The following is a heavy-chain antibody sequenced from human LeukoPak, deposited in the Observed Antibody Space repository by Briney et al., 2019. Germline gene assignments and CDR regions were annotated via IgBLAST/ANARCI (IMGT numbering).Heavy chain of an antibody. CDR3: ARVLGVGATRQYNWFDP. J-gene: IGHJ5*02. Sequence: GASVKVSCKASGYTFTGYYMHWVRQAPGQGLEWMGWINPNSGGTNYAQKFQGRVTMTRDTSISTAYMELSRLRSDDTAVYYCARVLGVGATRQYNWFDPWGQGTLVTVSS. CDR1: GYTFTGYY. D-gene: IGHD1-26*01. V-gene: IGHV1-2*02. CDR2: INPNSGGT.